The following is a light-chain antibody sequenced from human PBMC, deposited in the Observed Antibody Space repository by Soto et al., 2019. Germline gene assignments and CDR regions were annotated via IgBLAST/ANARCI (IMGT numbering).Light chain of an antibody. V-gene: IGKV1-27*01. J-gene: IGKJ1*01. Sequence: DIQMTQSPSSLSASVGDRVTITCRASQGISNYLAWYQQKPGKVPKLLIYAASTLQSGVPSRFSGSGSGTDFTLTISSLQPEDFGVLYCQQYHSWRPFGQGTNVEIK. CDR2: AAS. CDR1: QGISNY. CDR3: QQYHSWRP.